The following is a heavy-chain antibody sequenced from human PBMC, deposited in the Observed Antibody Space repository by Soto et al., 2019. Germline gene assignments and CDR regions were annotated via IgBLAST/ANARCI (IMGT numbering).Heavy chain of an antibody. CDR3: ARAAREMATTPHGY. CDR1: GFTFRNFA. Sequence: EVQLVESGGGQVRPGGSLRLSCAVSGFTFRNFAMNWVRQAPGKGLEWVSSISSTGGSIYYAESLKGRFTVSRDNAQNFLYLQMNRLRVEDTAVSYCARAAREMATTPHGYWGQGTLVTVSS. CDR2: ISSTGGSI. V-gene: IGHV3-21*06. D-gene: IGHD5-12*01. J-gene: IGHJ4*02.